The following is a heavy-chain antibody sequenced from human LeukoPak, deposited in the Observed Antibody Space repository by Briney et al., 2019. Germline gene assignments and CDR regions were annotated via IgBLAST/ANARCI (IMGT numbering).Heavy chain of an antibody. CDR3: ARDGDCTNGVCYTDY. V-gene: IGHV3-66*01. Sequence: PGGSLRLSCAASGFTVSSNYMSWVRQAPGQGLEWVSVIYSGGSTYYADSVKGRFTISRDNSKNTLYLQINSLRAEDTAVYYCARDGDCTNGVCYTDYWGQGTLVTVSS. J-gene: IGHJ4*02. D-gene: IGHD2-8*01. CDR1: GFTVSSNY. CDR2: IYSGGST.